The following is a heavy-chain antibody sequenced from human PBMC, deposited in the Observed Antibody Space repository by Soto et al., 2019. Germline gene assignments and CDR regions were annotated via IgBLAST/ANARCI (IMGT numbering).Heavy chain of an antibody. J-gene: IGHJ5*02. V-gene: IGHV1-69*06. D-gene: IGHD3-22*01. Sequence: GASVNVSCKXSGGTFSSYAISWVRQAPGQGLEWMGGIIPIFGTANYAQKFQGRVTITADKSTSTAYMELSSLRSEDTAVYYCAAQYDRFYYPWGQGTLVTVSS. CDR1: GGTFSSYA. CDR2: IIPIFGTA. CDR3: AAQYDRFYYP.